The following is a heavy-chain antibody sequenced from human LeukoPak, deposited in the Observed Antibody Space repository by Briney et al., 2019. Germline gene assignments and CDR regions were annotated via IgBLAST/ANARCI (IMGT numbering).Heavy chain of an antibody. J-gene: IGHJ6*02. D-gene: IGHD6-19*01. Sequence: SETLSLTCAVSGGSISSGGYSWSWIRQPPGKGLEWIGYIYHSGSTYYNPSLKSRVTISVDRSKNQYSLKLSSVTAADTAVYYCARAGQWYYYGMDVWGQGTTVTVSS. V-gene: IGHV4-30-2*01. CDR2: IYHSGST. CDR3: ARAGQWYYYGMDV. CDR1: GGSISSGGYS.